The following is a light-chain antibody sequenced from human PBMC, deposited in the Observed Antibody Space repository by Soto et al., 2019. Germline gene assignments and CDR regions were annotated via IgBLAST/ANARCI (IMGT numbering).Light chain of an antibody. CDR1: QSVSSSY. V-gene: IGKV3-20*01. J-gene: IGKJ2*02. Sequence: IVLTQSPGTLSLSPGERATLSCRASQSVSSSYLAWYQQQPGQAPRLLIYGASSRATGIPDRFSGSGSGTDFTLTISRLEPEDFAVYYWQQYGSSLCTFGQGTKLEIK. CDR3: QQYGSSLCT. CDR2: GAS.